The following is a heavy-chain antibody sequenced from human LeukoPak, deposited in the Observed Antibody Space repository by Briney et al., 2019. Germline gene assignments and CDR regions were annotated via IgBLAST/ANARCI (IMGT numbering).Heavy chain of an antibody. CDR1: GFTFSSYA. J-gene: IGHJ5*02. D-gene: IGHD3-9*01. Sequence: GGSLRLSFLASGFTFSSYAMSWVRQAPGKGLEWVSGTGVRGDNTYYADSVKGRFTIARDDSKNTLYLQMNNLRAEDTAVYYCAREIWATGIGWFDPWGQGTLVTVSS. CDR3: AREIWATGIGWFDP. CDR2: TGVRGDNT. V-gene: IGHV3-23*01.